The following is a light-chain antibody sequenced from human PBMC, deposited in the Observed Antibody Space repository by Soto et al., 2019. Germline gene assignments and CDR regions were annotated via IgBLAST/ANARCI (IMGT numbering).Light chain of an antibody. V-gene: IGKV3-20*01. Sequence: EILLTQSPDTLSYSRGHTPRLSCRAAQSVGTRLAWYQHKTGQAPRLLISGASSRATGIPDRFTGSGSETSFTLTISRLEPEDFALYYCQHYQSGHPIAFGQGTRLEIK. CDR2: GAS. CDR1: QSVGTR. J-gene: IGKJ5*01. CDR3: QHYQSGHPIA.